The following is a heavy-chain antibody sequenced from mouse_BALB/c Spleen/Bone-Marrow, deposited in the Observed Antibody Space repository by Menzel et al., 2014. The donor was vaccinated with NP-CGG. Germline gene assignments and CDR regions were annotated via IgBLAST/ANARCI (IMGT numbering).Heavy chain of an antibody. J-gene: IGHJ2*01. V-gene: IGHV1-80*01. CDR1: GYAFSSFW. D-gene: IGHD2-4*01. Sequence: LVESGAELVRLGSSVKISCKASGYAFSSFWMNWMKQRPGQGPEWIGQIYPGDGDTNYDGKFKGKATLTADMSSSTAYIQLSSLTSEDSAVYFCARDDFGPDYWGQGTTLTVSS. CDR3: ARDDFGPDY. CDR2: IYPGDGDT.